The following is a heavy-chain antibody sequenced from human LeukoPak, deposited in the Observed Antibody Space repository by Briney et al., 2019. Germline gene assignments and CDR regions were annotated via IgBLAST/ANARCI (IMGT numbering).Heavy chain of an antibody. Sequence: SETLSLTCTVSGGSISSYYWSWIRQPPGKGLEWIGYIYYSGSTNYNPSLKSRVTISVDTSKNQFSLKLSSVTAADTAMYYCARRWRERIATAAYFDLWGQGTLVTVSS. CDR3: ARRWRERIATAAYFDL. CDR1: GGSISSYY. D-gene: IGHD6-13*01. V-gene: IGHV4-59*12. CDR2: IYYSGST. J-gene: IGHJ4*02.